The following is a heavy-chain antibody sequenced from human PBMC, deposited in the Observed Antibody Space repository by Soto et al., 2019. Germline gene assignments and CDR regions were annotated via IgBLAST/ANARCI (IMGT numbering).Heavy chain of an antibody. CDR3: ARAYMGITIFGVASEGAFDP. D-gene: IGHD3-3*01. J-gene: IGHJ5*02. V-gene: IGHV4-59*01. CDR1: GGSISSYY. CDR2: IYYSGST. Sequence: SETLSLTCTVSGGSISSYYWSWIRQPPGKGLEWIGYIYYSGSTNYNPSLKSRVTISVDTSKNQFSLKLSSVTAADTAVYYCARAYMGITIFGVASEGAFDPWGQGTLVPVSS.